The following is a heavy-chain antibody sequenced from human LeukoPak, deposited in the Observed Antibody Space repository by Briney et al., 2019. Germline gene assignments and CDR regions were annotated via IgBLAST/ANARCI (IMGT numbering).Heavy chain of an antibody. D-gene: IGHD3-3*02. CDR3: ARLGIYGSGYLDD. CDR1: GGSISSYY. V-gene: IGHV4-59*01. Sequence: SETLSLTCSVSGGSISSYYWSWIRQPPGKGLEWIGYIYYSGSTNYNPSLKSRVTISVDTSKNQFSLKLSSVTAADTAVYFCARLGIYGSGYLDDWGQGTLVTVSS. CDR2: IYYSGST. J-gene: IGHJ4*02.